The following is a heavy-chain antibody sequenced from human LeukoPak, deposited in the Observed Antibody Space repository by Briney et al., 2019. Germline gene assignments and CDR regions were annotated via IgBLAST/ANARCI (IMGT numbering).Heavy chain of an antibody. Sequence: GGSLRLSCATSGFTVSSNFMSWVRQAPGKGLEWVSAISGSGGSAYYADSVKGRFTISRDNSKNTLYLQMNSLSSVATAEYYCAKYGIGAVAGFDYWGQGTLVTVSS. J-gene: IGHJ4*02. V-gene: IGHV3-23*01. D-gene: IGHD6-19*01. CDR3: AKYGIGAVAGFDY. CDR2: ISGSGGSA. CDR1: GFTVSSNF.